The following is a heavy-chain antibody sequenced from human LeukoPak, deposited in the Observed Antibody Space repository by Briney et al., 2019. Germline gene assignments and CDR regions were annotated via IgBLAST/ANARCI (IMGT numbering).Heavy chain of an antibody. CDR3: ARRGRASSSWYGDY. CDR1: GYTFTGYY. J-gene: IGHJ4*02. V-gene: IGHV1-18*04. Sequence: ASVKVSCKASGYTFTGYYMHWVRQAPGQGLEWMGWISAYNGNTNYAQKLQGRVTMTTDTSTSTAYMELRSLRSDDTAVYYCARRGRASSSWYGDYWGQGTLVTVSS. D-gene: IGHD6-13*01. CDR2: ISAYNGNT.